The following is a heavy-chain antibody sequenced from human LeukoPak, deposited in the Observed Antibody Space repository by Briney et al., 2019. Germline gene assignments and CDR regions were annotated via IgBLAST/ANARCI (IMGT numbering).Heavy chain of an antibody. CDR3: TRDWRHMAIDH. CDR1: GFSFSVFW. D-gene: IGHD3-3*01. V-gene: IGHV3-74*01. Sequence: GGSLRLSCADSGFSFSVFWMHWVRQVPGKGLVWVSRIRSDGSTTDYADSVKGRFTISRDNAKNTLYLQMNSLRVEDTAVYYCTRDWRHMAIDHWGQGTLVTVSS. J-gene: IGHJ4*02. CDR2: IRSDGSTT.